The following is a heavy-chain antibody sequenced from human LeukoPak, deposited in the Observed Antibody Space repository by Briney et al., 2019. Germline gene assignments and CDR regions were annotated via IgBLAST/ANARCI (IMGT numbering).Heavy chain of an antibody. Sequence: SETLSLTCAVSGGSISSTSYYWAWIRQPPGKGLEWIGTIYYSGSTYHNPSLKSRVTLSVDTSRNQFSLKLSSVTAADTAVYYCATGEDYDSSGYWGQGTLVTVSS. J-gene: IGHJ4*02. CDR3: ATGEDYDSSGY. V-gene: IGHV4-39*01. CDR1: GGSISSTSYY. CDR2: IYYSGST. D-gene: IGHD3-22*01.